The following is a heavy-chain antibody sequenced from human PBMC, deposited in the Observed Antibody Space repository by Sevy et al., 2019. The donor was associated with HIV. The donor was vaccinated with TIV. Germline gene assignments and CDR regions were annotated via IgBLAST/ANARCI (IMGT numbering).Heavy chain of an antibody. CDR3: ARVGTIFSLLGYFDY. V-gene: IGHV1-2*02. CDR2: INPNSGGT. D-gene: IGHD3-3*01. CDR1: GNTFTVYY. Sequence: ASVKVSCKASGNTFTVYYMYWVRQAPGQGLEWMVWINPNSGGTNYAQKFQGRVTMTSDTSINTAYMELSRLRSDDTAVYYCARVGTIFSLLGYFDYWGQGTLVTVSS. J-gene: IGHJ4*02.